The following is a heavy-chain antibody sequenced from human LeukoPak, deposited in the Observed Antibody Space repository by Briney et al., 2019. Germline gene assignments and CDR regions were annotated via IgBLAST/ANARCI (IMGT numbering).Heavy chain of an antibody. Sequence: ASVKVSCKASGGTFSSYAISWVRQAPGQGLEWIGWINPNSGGTKYAQKFQGRVTVTRDTSINTAYMELRGPKSDDTAVFYCATTGYGGTYDAFNVWGQGAMVTVSS. CDR1: GGTFSSYA. CDR2: INPNSGGT. V-gene: IGHV1-2*02. D-gene: IGHD4-23*01. J-gene: IGHJ3*01. CDR3: ATTGYGGTYDAFNV.